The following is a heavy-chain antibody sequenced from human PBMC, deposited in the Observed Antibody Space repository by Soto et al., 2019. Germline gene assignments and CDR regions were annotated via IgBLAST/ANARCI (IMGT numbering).Heavy chain of an antibody. CDR2: INPSGGST. CDR3: ARSSTAIAAAGTEAFDI. J-gene: IGHJ3*02. CDR1: GYTFTSYY. D-gene: IGHD6-13*01. V-gene: IGHV1-46*03. Sequence: ASVKVSCKASGYTFTSYYMHWVRQAPGQGLEWMGIINPSGGSTSYAQKFQGRVTMTRDTSTSTVYMELSSLRSGDTAVYYCARSSTAIAAAGTEAFDIWGQGAMVTVSS.